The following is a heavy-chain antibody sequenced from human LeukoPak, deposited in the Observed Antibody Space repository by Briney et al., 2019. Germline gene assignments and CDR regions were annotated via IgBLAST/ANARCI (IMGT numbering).Heavy chain of an antibody. CDR3: TKGDVKYYKVEGFDL. D-gene: IGHD2/OR15-2a*01. V-gene: IGHV1-2*02. CDR1: GYTFTGYY. CDR2: INPNSGGT. Sequence: ASVKVSCKASGYTFTGYYMHWVRQAPGQGLEWMGWINPNSGGTNYAQKFQGRVTMTRDTSISTAYMELSRLRSDDTAVYYCTKGDVKYYKVEGFDLWGQGTLVTVSS. J-gene: IGHJ5*02.